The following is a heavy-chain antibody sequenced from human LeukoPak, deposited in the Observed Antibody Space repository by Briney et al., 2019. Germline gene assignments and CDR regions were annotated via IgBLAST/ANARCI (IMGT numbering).Heavy chain of an antibody. J-gene: IGHJ4*02. V-gene: IGHV4-39*01. Sequence: PSETLSLTCTVSGGSISSSSYYWGWIRQPPGKGLEWIVSIYYSGSTYYNPSLKSRVTISVDTSKNQFSLKLSSVTAADTAVYYCARLRYYYDSSGYYADYWGQGTLVTVSS. CDR2: IYYSGST. CDR3: ARLRYYYDSSGYYADY. D-gene: IGHD3-22*01. CDR1: GGSISSSSYY.